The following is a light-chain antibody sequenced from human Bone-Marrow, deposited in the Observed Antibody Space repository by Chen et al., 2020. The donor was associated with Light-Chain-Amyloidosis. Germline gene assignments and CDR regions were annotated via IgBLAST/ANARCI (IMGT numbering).Light chain of an antibody. J-gene: IGLJ3*02. CDR2: DDS. Sequence: SYVLTQPSSVSVAPVQTATIACGGNNIGSTSVHWYQQTPGQAPLLGVYDDSDRPSGIPERLSGANSGNTATLTISRVEAGDEADYYCQVWDRSSDRPVFGGGTKLTVL. V-gene: IGLV3-21*02. CDR3: QVWDRSSDRPV. CDR1: NIGSTS.